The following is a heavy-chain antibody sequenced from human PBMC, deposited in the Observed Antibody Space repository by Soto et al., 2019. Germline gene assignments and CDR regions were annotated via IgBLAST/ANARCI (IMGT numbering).Heavy chain of an antibody. V-gene: IGHV4-59*08. CDR2: IYYSGST. CDR1: GGSISSDY. CDR3: ARLTSRGYYAY. D-gene: IGHD3-22*01. J-gene: IGHJ4*02. Sequence: SETLSLTCTVSGGSISSDYWSWIRQPPGKGLELIGYIYYSGSTNYNPSLKSRVTISVDTSKNQFSLKLSSVTAADTAVYYCARLTSRGYYAYWGQGTLVTVSS.